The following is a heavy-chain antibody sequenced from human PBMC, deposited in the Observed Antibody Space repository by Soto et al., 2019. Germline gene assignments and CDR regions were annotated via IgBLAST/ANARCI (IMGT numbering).Heavy chain of an antibody. Sequence: SVKVSCKASGGTFSSYTISWVRQAPGQGLEWMGRTIPILGIANYAQKFQGRVTITADKSTSTAYMELSSLRSGDTAVYYCARDLPRYCSGGSCYSPGQHFDYWGQGTLVTVSS. J-gene: IGHJ4*02. CDR1: GGTFSSYT. CDR3: ARDLPRYCSGGSCYSPGQHFDY. CDR2: TIPILGIA. D-gene: IGHD2-15*01. V-gene: IGHV1-69*04.